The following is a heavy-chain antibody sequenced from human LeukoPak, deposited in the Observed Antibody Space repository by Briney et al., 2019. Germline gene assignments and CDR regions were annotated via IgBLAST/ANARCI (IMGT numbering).Heavy chain of an antibody. J-gene: IGHJ3*02. D-gene: IGHD1-14*01. CDR2: ISYDGSNK. CDR3: ARAQTHNWNHGEGAFDI. V-gene: IGHV3-30*04. CDR1: GFTFSSYA. Sequence: GRSLRLSCAASGFTFSSYAMHWVRQAPGKGLEWVAVISYDGSNKYYADSVKGRFTISRDNSKNTLYLQMNGLRAEDTAVYYCARAQTHNWNHGEGAFDIWGQGTMVTVSS.